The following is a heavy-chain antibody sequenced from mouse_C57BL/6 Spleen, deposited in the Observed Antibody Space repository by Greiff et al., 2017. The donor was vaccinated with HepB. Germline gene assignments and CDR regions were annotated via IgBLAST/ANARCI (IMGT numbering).Heavy chain of an antibody. CDR2: IRSKSNNYAT. V-gene: IGHV10-1*01. CDR1: GFSFNTYA. CDR3: VRDSFDY. J-gene: IGHJ2*01. Sequence: EVQLVESGGGLVQPKGSLKLSCAASGFSFNTYAMNWVRQAPGKGVEWVARIRSKSNNYATYYADSVKDRFTISRENSESMLYLQMNNLKTEDTAMYYCVRDSFDYWGQGTTLTVSS.